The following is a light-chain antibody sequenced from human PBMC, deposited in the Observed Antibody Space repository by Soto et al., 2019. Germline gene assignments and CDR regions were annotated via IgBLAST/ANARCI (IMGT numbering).Light chain of an antibody. J-gene: IGKJ1*01. CDR3: QQYNSYSRT. V-gene: IGKV1-5*01. CDR2: DAS. Sequence: DIQMTQSPSTLSSSVGDRVTITCRASQSISSWLAWYQQKPGKAPKLLIYDASSLESGVPSRFSGSGSGTEFTLTISSLQPDDFATYYCQQYNSYSRTFGQGTKVEL. CDR1: QSISSW.